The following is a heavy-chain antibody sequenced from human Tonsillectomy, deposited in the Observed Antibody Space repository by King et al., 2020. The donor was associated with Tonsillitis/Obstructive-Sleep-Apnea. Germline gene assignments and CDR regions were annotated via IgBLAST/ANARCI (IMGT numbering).Heavy chain of an antibody. Sequence: VQLQESGPGLVKASGTLSLTCAVSDGSISSPNWWSWVRQPPGKGLEWIGEIYHSGSTNYNPSLQIRVTISVDKSRNHFSLKLNSVTAADTAVYYCARVEGSGSYSPFDSWGRGTLVTVSS. CDR2: IYHSGST. V-gene: IGHV4-4*02. CDR3: ARVEGSGSYSPFDS. J-gene: IGHJ4*02. D-gene: IGHD3-10*01. CDR1: DGSISSPNW.